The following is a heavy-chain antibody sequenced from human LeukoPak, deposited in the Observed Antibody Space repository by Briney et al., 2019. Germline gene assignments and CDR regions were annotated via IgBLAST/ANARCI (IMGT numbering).Heavy chain of an antibody. J-gene: IGHJ6*03. Sequence: KPSETLSLTCTVSGYSIRNGFYWGWIRQPPGKGLEWIGSIYHSGNTYHNSSLKSRVNISVDTSKNQFSLKLSSVTAADTAVYYCARDNWNSGYMDVWGKGTTVTVSS. D-gene: IGHD1-7*01. CDR1: GYSIRNGFY. CDR2: IYHSGNT. CDR3: ARDNWNSGYMDV. V-gene: IGHV4-38-2*02.